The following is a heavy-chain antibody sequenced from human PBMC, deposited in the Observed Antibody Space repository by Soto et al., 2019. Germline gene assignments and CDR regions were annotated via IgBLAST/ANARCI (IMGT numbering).Heavy chain of an antibody. J-gene: IGHJ6*03. CDR2: ISWNSGSI. Sequence: PGGSLRLSCAASGFTFDDYAMHGVRQAPGKGLEWVSGISWNSGSIGYADSVKGRFTISRDNAKNSLYLQMNSLRAEDTALYYCAKDIQYQLLSWSPGEGYMDVWGKGTTVTVSS. CDR1: GFTFDDYA. V-gene: IGHV3-9*01. D-gene: IGHD2-2*01. CDR3: AKDIQYQLLSWSPGEGYMDV.